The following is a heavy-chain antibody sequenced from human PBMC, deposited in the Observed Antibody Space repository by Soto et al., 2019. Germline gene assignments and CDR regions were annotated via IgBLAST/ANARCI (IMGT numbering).Heavy chain of an antibody. V-gene: IGHV3-72*01. CDR2: TRNKASSYTT. CDR3: ARECSSSGTEYEY. J-gene: IGHJ4*02. CDR1: GFSFSDYY. Sequence: PGGSLRLSCAASGFSFSDYYINWVRQAPGKGLEWVGRTRNKASSYTTDYAAFVKGRFTISRDDSKNLIYLQMNSLKTEDTAVYYCARECSSSGTEYEYWGQGT. D-gene: IGHD3-22*01.